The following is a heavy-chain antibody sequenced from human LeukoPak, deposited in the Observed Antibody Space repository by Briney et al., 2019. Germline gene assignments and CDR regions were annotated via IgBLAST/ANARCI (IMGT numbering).Heavy chain of an antibody. J-gene: IGHJ6*04. CDR3: ARGQLLWFGELWAKYYGMDV. D-gene: IGHD3-10*01. V-gene: IGHV1-69*13. Sequence: SVKVSCKASGGTFSSYAISWVRQAPGQGLEWMGGIIPIFGTANYAQKFQGRVTITADESTSTAYMELSSLRSEGTAVYYCARGQLLWFGELWAKYYGMDVWGKGTTVTVSS. CDR1: GGTFSSYA. CDR2: IIPIFGTA.